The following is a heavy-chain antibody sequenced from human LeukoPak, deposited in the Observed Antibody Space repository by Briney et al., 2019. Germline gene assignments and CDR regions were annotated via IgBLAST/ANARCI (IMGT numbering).Heavy chain of an antibody. CDR2: IYYSGST. CDR1: GGSVSSSTHY. CDR3: ARSRIAVAGTDY. Sequence: SETLSLTCAVSGGSVSSSTHYWGWIRQPPGKGLEWIGSIYYSGSTYYNPSLKSRVTISVDTSKNQFSLKLSSVTAADTAVYYRARSRIAVAGTDYWGQGTLVTVSS. J-gene: IGHJ4*02. V-gene: IGHV4-39*01. D-gene: IGHD6-19*01.